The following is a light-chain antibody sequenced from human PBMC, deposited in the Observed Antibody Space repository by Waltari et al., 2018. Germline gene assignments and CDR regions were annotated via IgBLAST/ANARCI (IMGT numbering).Light chain of an antibody. Sequence: EIVMTQSPGTLSLSPGERATLPCRASQSVSSSYLACYQQKPGQGPRLLIYGASSRATGIPDRFSGSGSGTDFTLTISRLEPEDFAVYYCQQYGDLPLTFGGGTKVEIK. CDR3: QQYGDLPLT. CDR2: GAS. J-gene: IGKJ4*01. V-gene: IGKV3-20*01. CDR1: QSVSSSY.